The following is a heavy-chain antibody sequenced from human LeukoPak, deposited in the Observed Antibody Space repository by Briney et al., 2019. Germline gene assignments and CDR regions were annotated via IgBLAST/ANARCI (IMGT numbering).Heavy chain of an antibody. Sequence: GESLKISCKGSRYSFTSYWICWVRQMPGKGLEWMGIIYPGDSDTRYSPSFQGQVTISADKSISTAYLQWNSLKASDTAMYYCARFVGACSGGSCYSDYWGQGTLVTVSS. V-gene: IGHV5-51*01. CDR3: ARFVGACSGGSCYSDY. CDR2: IYPGDSDT. CDR1: RYSFTSYW. D-gene: IGHD2-15*01. J-gene: IGHJ4*02.